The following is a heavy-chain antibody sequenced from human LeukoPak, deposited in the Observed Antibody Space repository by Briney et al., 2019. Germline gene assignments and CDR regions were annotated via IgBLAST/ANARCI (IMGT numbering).Heavy chain of an antibody. CDR1: GDSISSSSYY. CDR3: ARDPGTSPWYFDL. Sequence: KSSETLSLTCTVSGDSISSSSYYWGWIRQPPGKGLEWIGSIYYSGSTYYNPSLKSRVTISVDTSKNQFSLKLSSVTAADTAVYYCARDPGTSPWYFDLWGRGTLVTVSS. CDR2: IYYSGST. D-gene: IGHD6-13*01. V-gene: IGHV4-39*07. J-gene: IGHJ2*01.